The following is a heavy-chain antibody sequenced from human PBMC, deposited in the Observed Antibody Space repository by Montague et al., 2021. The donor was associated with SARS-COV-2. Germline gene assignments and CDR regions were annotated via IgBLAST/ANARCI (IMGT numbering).Heavy chain of an antibody. D-gene: IGHD3-3*01. CDR1: GGSISSSSYY. CDR2: IYYSGXT. Sequence: SETLSLTCTVSGGSISSSSYYWGWIRQPPGKGLEWIGYIYYSGXTXYXXXXKXRVTISVDTSKNQFSLKLSSVTAADTAVYYCARHPTRGITIFGVVTDYGIDVWGQGTTVTVSS. J-gene: IGHJ6*02. V-gene: IGHV4-39*01. CDR3: ARHPTRGITIFGVVTDYGIDV.